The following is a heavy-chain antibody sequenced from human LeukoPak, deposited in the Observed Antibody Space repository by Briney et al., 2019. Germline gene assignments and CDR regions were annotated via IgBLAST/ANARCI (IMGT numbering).Heavy chain of an antibody. CDR3: GRHYFYRGTYSGWFDP. CDR2: MYYSGSTYSGST. J-gene: IGHJ5*02. Sequence: PSETLSLTCTVSGGSISSSNYYWGWIRQPPGKGLEWIGSMYYSGSTYSGSTYYNPSLKSRVTISVDTSQNQFSLKLSSVTAADTAVYFFGRHYFYRGTYSGWFDPWGQGTLVAVSS. V-gene: IGHV4-39*01. CDR1: GGSISSSNYY. D-gene: IGHD3-22*01.